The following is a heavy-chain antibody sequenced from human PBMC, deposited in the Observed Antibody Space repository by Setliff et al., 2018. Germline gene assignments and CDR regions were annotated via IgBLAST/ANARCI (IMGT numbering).Heavy chain of an antibody. Sequence: GGSLRLSCAASEFTFSSYWMSWVRQAPGKGLEWVANIKQDGSEKYYVDSVKGRFTISRDNAKNSLYLQMNSLRAEDTAVYYCARDGLDDAFDIWGQGTMVTVSS. CDR2: IKQDGSEK. V-gene: IGHV3-7*01. D-gene: IGHD2-2*03. CDR3: ARDGLDDAFDI. J-gene: IGHJ3*02. CDR1: EFTFSSYW.